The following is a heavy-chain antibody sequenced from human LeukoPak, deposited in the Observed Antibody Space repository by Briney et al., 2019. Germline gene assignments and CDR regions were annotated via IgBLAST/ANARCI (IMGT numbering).Heavy chain of an antibody. V-gene: IGHV4-59*01. CDR2: IQYSGST. J-gene: IGHJ4*02. D-gene: IGHD5-12*01. Sequence: PSETLSLTCTVSGGSISSYYWTWIRQPPGKGLEWIGYIQYSGSTTYNPYNPSLKSRVTISADTSKNQFSLKLSSVTAADTAVYYCARGAGYARMDYWGQGALVTVSS. CDR1: GGSISSYY. CDR3: ARGAGYARMDY.